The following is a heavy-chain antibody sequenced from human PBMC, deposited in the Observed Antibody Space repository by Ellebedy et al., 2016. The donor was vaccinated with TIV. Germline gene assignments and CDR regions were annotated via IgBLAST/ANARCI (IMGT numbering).Heavy chain of an antibody. D-gene: IGHD2-15*01. V-gene: IGHV4-39*07. CDR3: ARDPLAGSFDY. Sequence: SDTLSLTXTVSGGSISSSSYYWGWIRQPPGKGLEWIGYIYYSGSTYYNPSLKSRVTISVDKSKNQFSLKLSSVTAADTAVYYCARDPLAGSFDYWGQGTLVTVSS. CDR2: IYYSGST. J-gene: IGHJ4*02. CDR1: GGSISSSSYY.